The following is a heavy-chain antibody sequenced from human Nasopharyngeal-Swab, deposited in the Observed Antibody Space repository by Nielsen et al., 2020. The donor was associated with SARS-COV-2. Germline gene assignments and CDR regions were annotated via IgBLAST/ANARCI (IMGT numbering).Heavy chain of an antibody. J-gene: IGHJ6*03. Sequence: ASVKVSCKASGYTLTELSMHWVRQAPGKGLEWMGGFDPEDGETIYAQKFQGRVTMTEDTSTDTAYMELRSLRSDDTAVYYCARGGSSNYYYYYIDVWGKGTTVTVSS. CDR3: ARGGSSNYYYYYIDV. CDR2: FDPEDGET. V-gene: IGHV1-24*01. CDR1: GYTLTELS. D-gene: IGHD6-6*01.